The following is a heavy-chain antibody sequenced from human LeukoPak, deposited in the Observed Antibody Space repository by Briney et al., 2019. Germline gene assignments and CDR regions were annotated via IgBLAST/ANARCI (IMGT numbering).Heavy chain of an antibody. D-gene: IGHD3-22*01. CDR3: AREGIRGVLYNYDSSDLHDH. CDR1: GFTFSDYY. J-gene: IGHJ4*02. V-gene: IGHV3-72*01. Sequence: GGSLRLSCVASGFTFSDYYMDWVRQAPGKGLEWVGRSRNKPDSYTTEYAASVRGRFTISRDDSRNSLFLQMNSLKTEDTAVYYCAREGIRGVLYNYDSSDLHDHWGQGTLVTVSS. CDR2: SRNKPDSYTT.